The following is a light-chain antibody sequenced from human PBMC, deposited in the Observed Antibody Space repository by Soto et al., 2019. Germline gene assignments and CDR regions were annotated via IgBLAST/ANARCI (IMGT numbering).Light chain of an antibody. CDR1: KNDIGVYDF. J-gene: IGLJ1*01. CDR3: KSYAGSNTYV. CDR2: EVV. V-gene: IGLV2-8*01. Sequence: QSVLTQPPSASGSPGQSATISCTGTKNDIGVYDFVSWYQHHPGKAPRLIIYEVVQRPSGVPDRFSGSKSGNTASLTVSGLQAADGGDYFCKSYAGSNTYVFGSGTKLTVL.